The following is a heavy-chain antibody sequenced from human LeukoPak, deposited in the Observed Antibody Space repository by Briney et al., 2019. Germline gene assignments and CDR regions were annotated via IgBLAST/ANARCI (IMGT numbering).Heavy chain of an antibody. CDR3: SRGGYSHAFDI. CDR2: INWDGSVT. J-gene: IGHJ3*02. D-gene: IGHD2-15*01. CDR1: GFAFSSYA. Sequence: GGSLRLSCAASGFAFSSYAMSWVRRAPGKGLEWVSHINWDGSVTTYADSVRGRFTISRDNAKNTLYLQMDSLRAEDTAVYYCSRGGYSHAFDIWGQGTVVTVSS. V-gene: IGHV3-74*01.